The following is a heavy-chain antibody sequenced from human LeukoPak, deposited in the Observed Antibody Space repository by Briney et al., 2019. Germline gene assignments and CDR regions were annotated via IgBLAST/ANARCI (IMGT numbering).Heavy chain of an antibody. D-gene: IGHD6-6*01. CDR3: ARNGLDYAFDI. J-gene: IGHJ3*02. CDR2: ISYSGST. Sequence: SETLSLTCTASGGSISSYYWSWIRQPPGKGLEWIGYISYSGSTNSNPSLNSRATMTVNTHKNQFFLKHTLVTAADTAVYYCARNGLDYAFDIWGQGTMVTVSS. V-gene: IGHV4-59*08. CDR1: GGSISSYY.